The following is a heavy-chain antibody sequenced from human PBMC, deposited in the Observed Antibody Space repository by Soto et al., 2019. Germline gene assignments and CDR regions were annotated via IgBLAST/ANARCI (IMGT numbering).Heavy chain of an antibody. V-gene: IGHV3-74*01. CDR3: ARAQYLADDVFDI. J-gene: IGHJ3*02. D-gene: IGHD2-2*01. CDR1: GFTFSSYW. CDR2: INSDGINT. Sequence: VQLVESGGSLVQPGGSLRLSCTASGFTFSSYWMHWVRQAPGKGLVWVSRINSDGINTSHADSVKGRFTISRDNAKSTLYLQMNSLRAEDTAVYYCARAQYLADDVFDIWGRGTVATVSS.